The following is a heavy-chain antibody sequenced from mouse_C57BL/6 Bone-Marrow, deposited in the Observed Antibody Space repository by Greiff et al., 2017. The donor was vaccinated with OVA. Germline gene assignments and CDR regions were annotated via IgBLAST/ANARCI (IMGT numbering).Heavy chain of an antibody. CDR3: ARGGSNWERDFDY. CDR2: INPNNGGT. CDR1: GYTFTDYN. V-gene: IGHV1-22*01. D-gene: IGHD4-1*01. J-gene: IGHJ2*01. Sequence: EVQVVESGPELVKPGASVKMSCKASGYTFTDYNMHWVKQSHGKSLEWIGYINPNNGGTSYNQKFKGKATLTVNKSSSTAYMELRSLTSEDSAVYYCARGGSNWERDFDYWGQGTTLTVSS.